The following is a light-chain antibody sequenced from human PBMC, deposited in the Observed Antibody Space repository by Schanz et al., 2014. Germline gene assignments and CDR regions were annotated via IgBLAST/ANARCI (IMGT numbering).Light chain of an antibody. J-gene: IGLJ2*01. CDR1: SSDVGAYNY. V-gene: IGLV2-8*01. CDR3: AAWDDSLSGYVV. CDR2: DVT. Sequence: QSALTQPPSASGSPGQSVTISCTGTSSDVGAYNYVSWYQQHPGKAPKLIISDVTRRPSGVPDRFSGSKSGTSASLAISGLRSEDEADYYCAAWDDSLSGYVVFGGGTKLTVL.